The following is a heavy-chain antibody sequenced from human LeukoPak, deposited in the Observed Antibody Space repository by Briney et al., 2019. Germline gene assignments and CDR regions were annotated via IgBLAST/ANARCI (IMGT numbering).Heavy chain of an antibody. V-gene: IGHV4-59*01. CDR1: GGXISRYY. D-gene: IGHD1-14*01. Sequence: SETLSLTCTVSGGXISRYYWSWIRQPPGKGLEWIGNIHYSGSTNYNPSLKSRVTISADTSKNQFSLRLTSVTAADTAVYYCAGMRITTPTVRTLDYWGQGTLVTVSS. CDR3: AGMRITTPTVRTLDY. CDR2: IHYSGST. J-gene: IGHJ4*02.